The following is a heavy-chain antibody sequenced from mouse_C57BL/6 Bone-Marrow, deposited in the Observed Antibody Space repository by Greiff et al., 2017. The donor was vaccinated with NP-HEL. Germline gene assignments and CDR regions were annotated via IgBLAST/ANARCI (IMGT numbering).Heavy chain of an antibody. CDR3: ARGGYDGYPFAY. V-gene: IGHV1-64*01. Sequence: QVQLQQPGAELVKPGASVTLSCKASGYTFTSYWMHWVKQRPGQGLEWIGMIHPNSGSTNYNEKFKSKATLTVDKSSSTAYMQLSSLTSEDSAVYYCARGGYDGYPFAYWGQGTLVTVSA. CDR1: GYTFTSYW. CDR2: IHPNSGST. J-gene: IGHJ3*01. D-gene: IGHD2-3*01.